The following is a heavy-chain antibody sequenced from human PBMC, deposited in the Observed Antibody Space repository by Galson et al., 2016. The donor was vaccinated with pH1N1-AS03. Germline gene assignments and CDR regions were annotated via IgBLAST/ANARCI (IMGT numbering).Heavy chain of an antibody. CDR2: IGNSGTVQ. Sequence: SLRLSCAASGFAFSNYGMNWVRQAPGKGLEWVSYIGNSGTVQYYADSVKGRFTISRDNRRNSLYLQMNSPRAEDKALYYCARGYCSDGSCFVAPDYWGQGTLVTVSS. D-gene: IGHD2-15*01. J-gene: IGHJ4*02. CDR3: ARGYCSDGSCFVAPDY. CDR1: GFAFSNYG. V-gene: IGHV3-48*03.